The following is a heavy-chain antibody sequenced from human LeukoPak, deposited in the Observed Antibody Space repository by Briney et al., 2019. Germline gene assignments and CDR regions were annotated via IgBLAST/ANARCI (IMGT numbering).Heavy chain of an antibody. V-gene: IGHV3-23*01. CDR1: GFAFSSYA. D-gene: IGHD3-10*01. J-gene: IGHJ4*02. Sequence: PGGSLRLSCAASGFAFSSYAMSWVRQAPGKGLEWVSGISGDGGSTFYADSVKGRFTISTDTSKNILYLQMNSLRAEDTALYYCAKHGYYHGYASGAYFNYWGQGTLVTVSS. CDR3: AKHGYYHGYASGAYFNY. CDR2: ISGDGGST.